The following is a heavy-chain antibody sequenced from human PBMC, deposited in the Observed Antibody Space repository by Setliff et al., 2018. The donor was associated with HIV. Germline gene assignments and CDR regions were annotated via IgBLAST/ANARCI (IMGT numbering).Heavy chain of an antibody. D-gene: IGHD3-9*01. V-gene: IGHV1-24*01. CDR1: GYTLTELS. Sequence: ASVKVSCKVSGYTLTELSIHWVRQVPGEGLAGMGGVDPEDAESIYDAKFQGRVTMTEDTTTETVYMELSSLRSEETAVYYCATDVYHDSLTGPTSGAFDIWGQGTVVTVSS. CDR2: VDPEDAES. J-gene: IGHJ3*02. CDR3: ATDVYHDSLTGPTSGAFDI.